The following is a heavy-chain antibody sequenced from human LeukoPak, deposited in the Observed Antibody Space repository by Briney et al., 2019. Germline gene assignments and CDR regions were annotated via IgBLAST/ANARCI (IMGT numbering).Heavy chain of an antibody. D-gene: IGHD3-22*01. CDR1: GFTFSSYW. Sequence: GGSLRLSCAASGFTFSSYWMSWVRQAPGKGLEWVANIKQDGSEKYYVDSVKGRFTISRDNAKNSLYLQMNSLRAEDTAVYYCARDWLWYYYGSSGSQRADAFDIWGQGTMVTVSS. CDR3: ARDWLWYYYGSSGSQRADAFDI. V-gene: IGHV3-7*01. J-gene: IGHJ3*02. CDR2: IKQDGSEK.